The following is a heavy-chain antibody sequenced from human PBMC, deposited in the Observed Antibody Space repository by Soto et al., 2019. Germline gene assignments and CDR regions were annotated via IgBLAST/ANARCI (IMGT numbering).Heavy chain of an antibody. J-gene: IGHJ4*02. CDR1: GFTFSSYA. D-gene: IGHD3-22*01. V-gene: IGHV3-23*01. Sequence: GGSLRLSCAASGFTFSSYAMSWVRQAPGKGLEWVSAISGSGGSTYYADSVKGRFTISRDNSKNTLYLQMNSLRAEDTAVYYCAKDHRVYYDSSGYYPEPLDYWGQGTLVTVSS. CDR3: AKDHRVYYDSSGYYPEPLDY. CDR2: ISGSGGST.